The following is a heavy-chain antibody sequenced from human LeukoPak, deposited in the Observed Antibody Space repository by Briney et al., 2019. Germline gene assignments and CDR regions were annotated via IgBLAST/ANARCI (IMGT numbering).Heavy chain of an antibody. CDR1: GFTFSSYA. CDR3: AREEYYDFWSGYKALNYYGMDV. CDR2: ISYDGSNK. D-gene: IGHD3-3*01. J-gene: IGHJ6*02. V-gene: IGHV3-30-3*01. Sequence: PGRSLRLSCAASGFTFSSYAMHWVRQAPGKGLEWVAVISYDGSNKYYTDSVKGRFTISRDNSKNTLYLQMNSLRAEDTAVYYCAREEYYDFWSGYKALNYYGMDVWGQGTTVTVPS.